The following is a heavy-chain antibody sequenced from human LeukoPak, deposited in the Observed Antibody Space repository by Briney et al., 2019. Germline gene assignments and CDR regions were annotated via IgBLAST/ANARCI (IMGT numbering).Heavy chain of an antibody. Sequence: ASVKVSCKASGYTFTSYDINWVRQATGQGLEWMGWMSPSSGNTGYAQKFQGRVTMTRSTSISTAYMELSSLRSEDTAVYSCATSPPNWGFDNWGQGTLVTVSS. CDR1: GYTFTSYD. CDR2: MSPSSGNT. J-gene: IGHJ4*02. V-gene: IGHV1-8*01. D-gene: IGHD7-27*01. CDR3: ATSPPNWGFDN.